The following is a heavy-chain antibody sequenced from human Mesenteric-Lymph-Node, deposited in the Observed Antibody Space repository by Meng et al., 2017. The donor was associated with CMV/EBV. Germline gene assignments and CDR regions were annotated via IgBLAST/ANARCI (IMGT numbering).Heavy chain of an antibody. CDR2: IYSGGSST. D-gene: IGHD3-3*01. J-gene: IGHJ5*02. CDR1: GFILSSYA. V-gene: IGHV3-23*03. CDR3: AKDVGYYDFWSGFDP. Sequence: SGFILSSYAMAWVRQAPGKGLEWVSVIYSGGSSTSYVDSVKGRFTVSRDNSKKMLYLKMNSLRAEDTAIYYCAKDVGYYDFWSGFDPWGQGTLVTVSS.